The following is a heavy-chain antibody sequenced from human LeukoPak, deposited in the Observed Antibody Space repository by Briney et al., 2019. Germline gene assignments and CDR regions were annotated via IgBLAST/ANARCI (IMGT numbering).Heavy chain of an antibody. CDR3: ARVKRIAAAGTGSPYYFDY. V-gene: IGHV1-2*02. Sequence: ASVKVSCKASGYTFTGYYMHWVRQAPGQGLEWMGWINPNSGGTNYAQKFQGRVTMTRDTSISTDYMELSRLRSDDTAVYYCARVKRIAAAGTGSPYYFDYWGQGTLVTVSS. CDR1: GYTFTGYY. D-gene: IGHD6-13*01. CDR2: INPNSGGT. J-gene: IGHJ4*02.